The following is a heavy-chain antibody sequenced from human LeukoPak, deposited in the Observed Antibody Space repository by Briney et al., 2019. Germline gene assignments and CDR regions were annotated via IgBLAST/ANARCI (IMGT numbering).Heavy chain of an antibody. CDR3: AKDEATSGGGLAS. CDR2: MYTGGTT. D-gene: IGHD3-16*01. CDR1: GFTFSSYI. J-gene: IGHJ5*01. Sequence: HPGGSLRLSCAASGFTFSSYIMSWVRQAPGKGLEWVSAMYTGGTTYYADSVTGRFTVSRDTSRNTLFLHMNSLRAEDTAVYYCAKDEATSGGGLASWGQGTLVIVSS. V-gene: IGHV3-53*01.